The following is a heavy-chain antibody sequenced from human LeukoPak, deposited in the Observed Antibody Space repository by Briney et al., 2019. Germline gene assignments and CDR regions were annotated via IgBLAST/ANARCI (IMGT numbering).Heavy chain of an antibody. D-gene: IGHD6-6*01. Sequence: GGSLRLSCAASGFTFSRYWMHWVRQAPGKGLVWVSRINTDGSSTSYADSVKGRFTISRDNAKNTLYLQMNSLRVEDAAVYYCANEYSKGDVWGQGTMVTVSS. CDR1: GFTFSRYW. V-gene: IGHV3-74*01. CDR3: ANEYSKGDV. J-gene: IGHJ3*01. CDR2: INTDGSST.